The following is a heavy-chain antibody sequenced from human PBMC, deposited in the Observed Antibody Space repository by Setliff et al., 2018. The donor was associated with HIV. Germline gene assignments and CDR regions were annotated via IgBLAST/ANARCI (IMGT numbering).Heavy chain of an antibody. CDR1: GGSISSSSYY. CDR2: VYYSGST. D-gene: IGHD3-3*01. CDR3: ASAPITIFGVVIMPVSYDY. V-gene: IGHV4-39*01. Sequence: PSETLSLTCTVSGGSISSSSYYWGWIRQPPGKGLEWIGSVYYSGSTYYNPSLKSRVTISVDTSKNQFSLKLSSVTAAGTAVYYCASAPITIFGVVIMPVSYDYWGQGTLVTVSS. J-gene: IGHJ4*02.